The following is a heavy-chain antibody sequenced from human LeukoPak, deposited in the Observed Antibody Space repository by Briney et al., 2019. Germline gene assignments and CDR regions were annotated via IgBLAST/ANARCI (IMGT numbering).Heavy chain of an antibody. CDR1: GGSISSGSYY. Sequence: PSQTLSLTCTVSGGSISSGSYYWSWIRQPAGKGLEWIGRIYTSGSTNYNPSLKSRVTISVDTSKNQFSLKLSSVTAADTAVYYCARDPLWASSSPIGYWGQGTLVTVSS. D-gene: IGHD6-13*01. CDR2: IYTSGST. CDR3: ARDPLWASSSPIGY. V-gene: IGHV4-61*02. J-gene: IGHJ4*02.